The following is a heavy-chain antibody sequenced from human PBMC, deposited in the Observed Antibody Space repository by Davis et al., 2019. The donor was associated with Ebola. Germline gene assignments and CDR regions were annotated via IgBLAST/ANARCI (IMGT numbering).Heavy chain of an antibody. J-gene: IGHJ4*02. D-gene: IGHD6-19*01. CDR1: GYTFPSYG. CDR2: ISAYNGNT. Sequence: ASVQVSCKASGYTFPSYGIRWVRQAPGQGLEWMGWISAYNGNTNYAQKLQGRVTMTTDTSPSTAYMELRSLRSDDTAVYYCAYSLPRSGWTGGDFDYWGQGTLVTVSS. CDR3: AYSLPRSGWTGGDFDY. V-gene: IGHV1-18*01.